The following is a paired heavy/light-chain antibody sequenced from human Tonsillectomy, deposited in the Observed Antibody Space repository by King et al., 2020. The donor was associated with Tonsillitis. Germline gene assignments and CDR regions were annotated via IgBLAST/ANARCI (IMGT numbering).Heavy chain of an antibody. CDR1: GFTFSSYD. CDR2: IGTAGDT. Sequence: EVQLVESGGGLVQPGGSLRLSCAASGFTFSSYDMHWVRQVIGKGLEWVSAIGTAGDTYYPGSVKGRFTISRDNAKNSLYLQMNSLRAGDTAVYYCVRDNRGSWYYGLDVWGQGTTVTVSS. V-gene: IGHV3-13*01. CDR3: VRDNRGSWYYGLDV. J-gene: IGHJ6*02. D-gene: IGHD3-16*01.
Light chain of an antibody. J-gene: IGKJ2*01. Sequence: EIVMTQSPATLSVSPGERATLSCRASQFVSNNLAWYQQKPGQAPRLLIYGASTRATGIPARFSGSGSGTEFTLTISSLQSEDFAVYYCHQYNNWPPMYTFGQGTKLEIK. CDR1: QFVSNN. V-gene: IGKV3-15*01. CDR3: HQYNNWPPMYT. CDR2: GAS.